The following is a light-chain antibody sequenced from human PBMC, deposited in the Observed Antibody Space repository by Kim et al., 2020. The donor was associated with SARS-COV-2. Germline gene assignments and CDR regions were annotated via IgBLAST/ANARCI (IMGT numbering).Light chain of an antibody. CDR3: QQSNSFPDV. J-gene: IGKJ3*01. CDR2: DST. CDR1: QGISMY. Sequence: AIHLTQSPSSLSASVGDRVTITCRASQGISMYLAWYQQIPGKAPNLLIYDSTTLESGVPSRFSGGGSGTDFTLTISSLQPEDFAAYYCQQSNSFPDVFGPGTKVDIK. V-gene: IGKV1-13*02.